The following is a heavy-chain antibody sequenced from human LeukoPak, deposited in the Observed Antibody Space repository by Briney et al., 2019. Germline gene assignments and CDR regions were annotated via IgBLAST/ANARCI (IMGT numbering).Heavy chain of an antibody. Sequence: GGSLRLSCAASGFTFSSYSMNWVRQAPGKGLEWVSSISSSSSYIYYADSVKGRFTISRDNAKNSLYLQMNSLRAEDTAVYYCARDLGSLYYFDYWGQGTLVTVSS. CDR1: GFTFSSYS. CDR2: ISSSSSYI. D-gene: IGHD3-16*01. V-gene: IGHV3-21*01. J-gene: IGHJ4*02. CDR3: ARDLGSLYYFDY.